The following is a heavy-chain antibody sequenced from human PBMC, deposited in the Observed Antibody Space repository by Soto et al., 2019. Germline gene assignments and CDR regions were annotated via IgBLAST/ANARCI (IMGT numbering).Heavy chain of an antibody. CDR2: ISYDGNNI. Sequence: QVQLVESGGGVVQPGRSLRLSCAASGFTFRSYAMHWVRQAPGKGLEWVAVISYDGNNIYDADSVKGRFTISRDNSKNTLFLQMNSLSAEDTAVYYCARGDVWGSYRPYYYVMDVWGQGTTVTVSS. D-gene: IGHD3-16*02. CDR3: ARGDVWGSYRPYYYVMDV. J-gene: IGHJ6*02. V-gene: IGHV3-30-3*01. CDR1: GFTFRSYA.